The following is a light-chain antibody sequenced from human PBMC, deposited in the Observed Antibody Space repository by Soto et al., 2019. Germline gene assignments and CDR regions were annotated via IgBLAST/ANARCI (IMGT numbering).Light chain of an antibody. V-gene: IGKV3-15*01. CDR2: GAS. Sequence: EIVMTQSPATLSVSPGERATLSCRASQTISSNLAWYQQKPGQAPRLLIYGASTRATGIPARFSGTGSGTEFTLTITSLQSEDFAVYCCQECNNWPPGTFGQGTKVEF. CDR3: QECNNWPPGT. CDR1: QTISSN. J-gene: IGKJ1*01.